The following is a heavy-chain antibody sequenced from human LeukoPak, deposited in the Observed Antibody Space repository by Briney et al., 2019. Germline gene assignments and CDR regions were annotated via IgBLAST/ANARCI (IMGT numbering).Heavy chain of an antibody. V-gene: IGHV3-30*18. D-gene: IGHD3-10*01. CDR1: GFTFSSYG. CDR2: ISYDGSNK. CDR3: AKGGENYYGSGSYYGNYFDY. J-gene: IGHJ4*02. Sequence: GRSLRLSCAASGFTFSSYGMHWVRQAPGKGLEWVAVISYDGSNKYYADSVKCRFTISRDNSKNTLYLQMNSLRAEDTAVYYCAKGGENYYGSGSYYGNYFDYWGQGTLVTVSS.